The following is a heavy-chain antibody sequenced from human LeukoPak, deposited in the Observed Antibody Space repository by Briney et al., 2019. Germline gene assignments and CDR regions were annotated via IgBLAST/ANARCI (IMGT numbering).Heavy chain of an antibody. CDR2: IYHSGST. CDR1: GGSISSGGYY. V-gene: IGHV4-30-2*01. CDR3: ARLQQLAPLDY. J-gene: IGHJ4*02. Sequence: PSETLSLTCTVSGGSISSGGYYWSWIRQPPGKGLEWIGYIYHSGSTYYNPSLKSRVTISVDRSKNQFSLKLSSVTAADTAVYYCARLQQLAPLDYWGQGTLVTVSS. D-gene: IGHD6-13*01.